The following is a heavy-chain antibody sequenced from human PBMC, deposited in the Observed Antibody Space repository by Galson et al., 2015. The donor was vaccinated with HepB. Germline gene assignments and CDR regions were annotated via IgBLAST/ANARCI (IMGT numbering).Heavy chain of an antibody. D-gene: IGHD3-10*01. Sequence: SLRLSCAASGFTFSSYAMHWVRQAPGKGLEWVAVISYDGSNKYYADSVKGRFTISRDNSKNTLYLQMNSLRAEDTAVYYCATVSITMVRGAAAHDYWGQGTLVTVSS. V-gene: IGHV3-30-3*01. CDR3: ATVSITMVRGAAAHDY. CDR1: GFTFSSYA. J-gene: IGHJ4*02. CDR2: ISYDGSNK.